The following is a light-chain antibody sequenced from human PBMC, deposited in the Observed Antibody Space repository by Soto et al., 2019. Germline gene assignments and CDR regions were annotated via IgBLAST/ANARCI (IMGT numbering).Light chain of an antibody. CDR3: SSYTSSSTLEV. J-gene: IGLJ1*01. V-gene: IGLV2-14*01. Sequence: QSVLTQPASVSGSPGQSITISCTGTSSDVGGYNYVSWYQQHPGKAPKLMIYDVSNRPSGVSNRFSVSKSGNTASLTNSGLQAEDEADYYCSSYTSSSTLEVFGTGTKVTVL. CDR2: DVS. CDR1: SSDVGGYNY.